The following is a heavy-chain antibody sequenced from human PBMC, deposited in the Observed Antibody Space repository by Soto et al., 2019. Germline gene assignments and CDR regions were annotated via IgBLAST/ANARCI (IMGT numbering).Heavy chain of an antibody. Sequence: QVQLVQSGPELMKPGASVTVSCKASGYTFTSLGISWVRQAPGQGLEWMGWISPYNGNTNLAQKFQGRVILTTEAATSTAHMELRSLRSDDTAVYYCARHDYSNYDPSRIFDYWGQGTLVTVSS. V-gene: IGHV1-18*01. CDR2: ISPYNGNT. D-gene: IGHD4-4*01. J-gene: IGHJ4*02. CDR1: GYTFTSLG. CDR3: ARHDYSNYDPSRIFDY.